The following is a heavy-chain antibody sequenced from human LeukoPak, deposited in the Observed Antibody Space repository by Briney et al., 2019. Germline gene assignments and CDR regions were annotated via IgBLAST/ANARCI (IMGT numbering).Heavy chain of an antibody. Sequence: PGGSLRLSCAATGFPFSSHGMSWVRQAPGKGLEWVSGIIGGGGSTYYADSVKGRFTISRDNSKNTLYLQMNSLRAEDTAVYYCAKDPSVVVVPAAMYFDYWGQGTLVTVSS. CDR3: AKDPSVVVVPAAMYFDY. J-gene: IGHJ4*02. D-gene: IGHD2-2*01. CDR1: GFPFSSHG. V-gene: IGHV3-23*01. CDR2: IIGGGGST.